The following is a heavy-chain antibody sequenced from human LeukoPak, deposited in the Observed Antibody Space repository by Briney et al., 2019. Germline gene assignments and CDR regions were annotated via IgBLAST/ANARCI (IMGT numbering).Heavy chain of an antibody. CDR1: GDSISNYY. J-gene: IGHJ4*02. Sequence: SETLSLTCTVSGDSISNYYWSWIRQPPGKGLEWIGYIYYSGITNYNPSLKSRVTISVDTSKNQFSLKLSSVTAADTALYYCARRPISGYGSGSLPFDYWGQGTLVTVSS. V-gene: IGHV4-59*01. CDR2: IYYSGIT. D-gene: IGHD3-10*01. CDR3: ARRPISGYGSGSLPFDY.